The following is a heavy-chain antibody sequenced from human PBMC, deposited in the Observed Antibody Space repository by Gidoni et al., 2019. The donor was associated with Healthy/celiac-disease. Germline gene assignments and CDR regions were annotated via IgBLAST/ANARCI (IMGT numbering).Heavy chain of an antibody. V-gene: IGHV3-66*01. D-gene: IGHD2-2*01. CDR3: ARDPGYCSSTSCYEGDYYYGMDV. CDR2: IYSGGST. J-gene: IGHJ6*02. Sequence: EVQLVESGGGLVQPGGSLRLSCAASGFTVSSNYMSWVRQAPGKGLEWVSVIYSGGSTYYADSVKGRFTISRDNSKNTLYLQMNSLRAEDTAVYYCARDPGYCSSTSCYEGDYYYGMDVWGQGTTVTVSS. CDR1: GFTVSSNY.